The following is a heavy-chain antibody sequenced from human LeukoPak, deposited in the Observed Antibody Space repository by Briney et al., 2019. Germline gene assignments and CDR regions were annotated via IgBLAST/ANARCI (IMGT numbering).Heavy chain of an antibody. CDR2: INSDGSST. CDR3: AREGAYDFSTYYGMDV. D-gene: IGHD3-3*01. J-gene: IGHJ6*02. Sequence: PGGSLRLSCAACGFTFSSYWMHWVRQDPGKGLVWVSRINSDGSSTSYADSVKGRFTISRDNAKNTLYLQMNSLRAEDTAVYYCAREGAYDFSTYYGMDVWGQGTTVTVSS. CDR1: GFTFSSYW. V-gene: IGHV3-74*01.